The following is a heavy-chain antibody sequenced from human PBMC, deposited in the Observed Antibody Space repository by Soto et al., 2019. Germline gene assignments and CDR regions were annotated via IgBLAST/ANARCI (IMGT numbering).Heavy chain of an antibody. CDR2: IYSGGST. D-gene: IGHD6-6*01. CDR3: ARDTAALYAV. J-gene: IGHJ6*04. Sequence: GGSMILSNAASELNISSIYMILIRQDQGKGLEWVSVIYSGGSTYYADSVKGRFTISRDNSKNTLYLQMNSLRSEDTAVYYCARDTAALYAVWGKGTSVTGSS. V-gene: IGHV3-66*01. CDR1: ELNISSIY.